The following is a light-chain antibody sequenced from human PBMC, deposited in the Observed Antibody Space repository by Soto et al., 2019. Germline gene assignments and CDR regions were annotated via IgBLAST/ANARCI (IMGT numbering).Light chain of an antibody. J-gene: IGKJ1*01. Sequence: AIQMTQSPSSLSASVGDRVTITCRASQDIRTELGWYQQKPGKAPNLLIYATSSLQSGVPSRFSGSGSGTDFTLTISSLQPGDFATYYCLQDYNYPRTFGQGTKVEIK. CDR3: LQDYNYPRT. CDR1: QDIRTE. CDR2: ATS. V-gene: IGKV1-6*01.